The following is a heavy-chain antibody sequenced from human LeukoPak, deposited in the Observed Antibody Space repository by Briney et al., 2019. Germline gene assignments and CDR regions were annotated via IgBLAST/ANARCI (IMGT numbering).Heavy chain of an antibody. D-gene: IGHD1-7*01. CDR3: AKARLPTNNWYSDSFDS. V-gene: IGHV3-30*18. CDR2: ISFDGNDN. J-gene: IGHJ3*01. CDR1: GFTFSSYG. Sequence: GRSLRLSCAASGFTFSSYGMHWVRQAPGKGLEWVAVISFDGNDNYYADSVKGRFTISRDNSESDLFLQMNSLRTEDTALYYCAKARLPTNNWYSDSFDSWGQGTMVSVSS.